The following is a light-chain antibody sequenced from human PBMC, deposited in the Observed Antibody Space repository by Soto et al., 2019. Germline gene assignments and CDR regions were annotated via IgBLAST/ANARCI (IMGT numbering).Light chain of an antibody. CDR3: QQVKTYPRT. V-gene: IGKV1-9*01. J-gene: IGKJ4*01. CDR1: QAVPNN. Sequence: DIHLTQSPSFLSASVRHRLTITCRPSQAVPNNMAWYKQKPGKPPKLLIYEESTLHSGVPSRFSGRKSGTQFTLTIDSLQPEDFATYYCQQVKTYPRTFGGGTKVDIK. CDR2: EES.